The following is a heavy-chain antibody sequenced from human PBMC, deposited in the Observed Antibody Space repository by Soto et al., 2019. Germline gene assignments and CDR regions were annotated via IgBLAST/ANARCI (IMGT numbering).Heavy chain of an antibody. D-gene: IGHD2-15*01. CDR1: GFTFSSYA. CDR2: ISGSGGST. Sequence: EVQLLESGGGLVQPGGSPRLSCAASGFTFSSYAMSWVRQAPGKGLEWVSAISGSGGSTYYADSVKGRFTISRDNSKNTLYLQMNSLRAEDTAVYYCAKGVAATLYYYYGMDVWGQGTTVTVSS. J-gene: IGHJ6*02. V-gene: IGHV3-23*01. CDR3: AKGVAATLYYYYGMDV.